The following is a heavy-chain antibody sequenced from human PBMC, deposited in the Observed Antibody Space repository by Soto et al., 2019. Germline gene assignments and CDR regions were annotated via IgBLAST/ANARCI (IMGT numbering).Heavy chain of an antibody. Sequence: GGSLRLSCAASGFTFSSYDMHWVRQATGKGLEWVSAIGTAGDTYYPGSVKGRFTISRENAKNSLYPQMNSLRAEDTAVYYCARRIGVAAPNPDYYYYGMDVWGQGTTVTVSS. D-gene: IGHD2-21*01. CDR3: ARRIGVAAPNPDYYYYGMDV. V-gene: IGHV3-13*01. CDR1: GFTFSSYD. J-gene: IGHJ6*02. CDR2: IGTAGDT.